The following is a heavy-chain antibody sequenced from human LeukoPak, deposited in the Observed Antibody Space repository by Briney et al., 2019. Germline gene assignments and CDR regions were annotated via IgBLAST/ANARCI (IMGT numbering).Heavy chain of an antibody. V-gene: IGHV1-18*01. CDR2: ISAYSGNT. J-gene: IGHJ4*02. CDR3: ATSDIVATIHY. Sequence: ASVKVSCKASGYIFASYGISWVRQAPGQGLEWMGWISAYSGNTNYAQKFQGRVTMTEDTSTDTAYMELSSLRSEDTAVYYCATSDIVATIHYWGQGTLVTVSS. CDR1: GYIFASYG. D-gene: IGHD5-12*01.